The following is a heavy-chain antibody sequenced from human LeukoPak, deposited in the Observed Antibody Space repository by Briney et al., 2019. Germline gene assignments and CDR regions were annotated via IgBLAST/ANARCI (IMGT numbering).Heavy chain of an antibody. CDR3: ARATIAAAGPNWFDP. CDR1: GGSFSGYY. D-gene: IGHD6-13*01. V-gene: IGHV4-34*01. J-gene: IGHJ5*02. CDR2: INHSGST. Sequence: SETLSLTCAVYGGSFSGYYWSWIRQPPGKGLEWIGEINHSGSTNYNPSLKSRVTISVDTSKNQFSRKLSAVTAADTAVYYCARATIAAAGPNWFDPWGQGTLVTVSS.